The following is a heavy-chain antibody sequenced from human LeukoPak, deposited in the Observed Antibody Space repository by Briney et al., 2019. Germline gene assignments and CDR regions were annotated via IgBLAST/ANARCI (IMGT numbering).Heavy chain of an antibody. Sequence: GASVKVSCKASGYTFTSYYMHWVRQAPGQGLEWMGRINPNSGGTNYAQKFQGRVTMTRDTSISTAYMELSRLRSDDTAVYYCAREVGGYKPTYYFDYWGQGTLVTVSS. CDR3: AREVGGYKPTYYFDY. V-gene: IGHV1-2*06. J-gene: IGHJ4*02. CDR2: INPNSGGT. CDR1: GYTFTSYY. D-gene: IGHD5-24*01.